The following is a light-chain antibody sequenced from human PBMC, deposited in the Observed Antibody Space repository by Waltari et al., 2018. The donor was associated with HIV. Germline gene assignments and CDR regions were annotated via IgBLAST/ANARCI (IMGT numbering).Light chain of an antibody. CDR3: QSYDITLSASVV. CDR2: GNK. CDR1: TSNIGADYD. J-gene: IGLJ2*01. V-gene: IGLV1-40*01. Sequence: QSVLTQPPSVSGAPGQRVTISCTGSTSNIGADYDVHWYQQIPGTAPKLLISGNKTRPSGVPDRFSASQSGTSASLTITGLQAEDEADYFCQSYDITLSASVVFGGGTKLTVL.